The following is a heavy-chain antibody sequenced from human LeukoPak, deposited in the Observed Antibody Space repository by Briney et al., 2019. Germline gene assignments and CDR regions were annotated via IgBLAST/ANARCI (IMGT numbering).Heavy chain of an antibody. CDR2: INADGNDK. CDR1: GFTFSSYW. J-gene: IGHJ4*02. D-gene: IGHD6-19*01. V-gene: IGHV3-7*01. Sequence: QTGGSLRLSCAASGFTFSSYWMSWVRQAPGKGLEWMAIINADGNDKHYADSVKGRFTMSRDNAENSLYLQMNSLRVEDTAVYFCARVGISGWNFDRWGQGTLVTVSS. CDR3: ARVGISGWNFDR.